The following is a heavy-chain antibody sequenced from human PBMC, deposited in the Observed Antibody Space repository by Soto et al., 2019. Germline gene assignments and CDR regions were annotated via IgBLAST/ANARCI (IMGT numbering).Heavy chain of an antibody. CDR2: IYPGDSDT. D-gene: IGHD5-12*01. V-gene: IGHV5-51*01. J-gene: IGHJ4*02. Sequence: GESLKISCQGSGYNFNAHWLGWVRQVPGKGLEWMGIIYPGDSDTRYSPSFQGQVTMSADKSISTAYLQWSSLKASDTAMYYCVRRKEMATIDFWGQGTLVTVSS. CDR1: GYNFNAHW. CDR3: VRRKEMATIDF.